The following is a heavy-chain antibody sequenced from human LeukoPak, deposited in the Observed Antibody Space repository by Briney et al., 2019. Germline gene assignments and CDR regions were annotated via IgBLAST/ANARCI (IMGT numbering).Heavy chain of an antibody. J-gene: IGHJ3*02. Sequence: SETLSLTCTVSGYSISSGYYWGWIRQPPGKGLEWIGSIYHSGSTYYNPSLKSRVTISVDTSKSQFSLKLSSVTAADTAVYYCAGATDIVGASRGAFDIWGQGTMVTVSS. V-gene: IGHV4-38-2*02. CDR1: GYSISSGYY. CDR3: AGATDIVGASRGAFDI. CDR2: IYHSGST. D-gene: IGHD1-26*01.